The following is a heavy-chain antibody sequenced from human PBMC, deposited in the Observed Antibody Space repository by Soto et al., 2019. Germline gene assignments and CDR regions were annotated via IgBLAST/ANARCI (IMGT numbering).Heavy chain of an antibody. J-gene: IGHJ4*02. CDR1: GFTFSSYA. CDR3: AKFRRILRDVPYFDF. V-gene: IGHV3-23*01. Sequence: EVQLLESGGGLVQPGGSLRLSCAASGFTFSSYAMSWVLQAPGKGLEWVSAISGSGGSTYYADSVKGRFTISRDNSKNTRYLQMNSLRAEDTAVYYCAKFRRILRDVPYFDFCGQGTLVTVSS. D-gene: IGHD4-17*01. CDR2: ISGSGGST.